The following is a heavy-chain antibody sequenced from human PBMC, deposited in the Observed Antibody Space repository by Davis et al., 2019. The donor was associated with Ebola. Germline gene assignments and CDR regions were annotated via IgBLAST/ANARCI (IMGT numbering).Heavy chain of an antibody. CDR1: GYTFTSYG. D-gene: IGHD3-9*01. Sequence: ASVKVSCKPSGYTFTSYGISWVRQAPGQGLEWMGWISAYSGLTKYAQKFQGRVTMTTVTSTSTAYMELRSLRSDDTAVYYCARGDYDILTGYGPYFHYWGQGTLVTVSS. V-gene: IGHV1-18*01. CDR2: ISAYSGLT. CDR3: ARGDYDILTGYGPYFHY. J-gene: IGHJ4*02.